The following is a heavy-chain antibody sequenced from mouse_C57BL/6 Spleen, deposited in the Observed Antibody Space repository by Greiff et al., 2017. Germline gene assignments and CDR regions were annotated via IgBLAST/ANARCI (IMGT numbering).Heavy chain of an antibody. D-gene: IGHD1-1*02. CDR2: IHPNSGST. J-gene: IGHJ2*01. Sequence: QVQLQQPGAELVKPGASVKLSCKASGYTFPSHWMHWVKQRPGQGLEWIGMIHPNSGSTNYNEKVKSKATLTVDKSSSTAYMHLRSLTSEDSAVYCCARQTIYFDYWGQGTTLTVSS. CDR3: ARQTIYFDY. V-gene: IGHV1-64*01. CDR1: GYTFPSHW.